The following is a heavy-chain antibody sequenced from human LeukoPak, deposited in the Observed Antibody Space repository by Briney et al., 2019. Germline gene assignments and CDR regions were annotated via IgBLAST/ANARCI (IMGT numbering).Heavy chain of an antibody. CDR2: IYSGGST. J-gene: IGHJ4*02. Sequence: GGSLRLSCAVSGFTVTNDYMNWVRQAPGKGLEWVSIIYSGGSTYYADSVKGRFTISRDNSKNTLYLQMNSLRAEDTAVYYCAKLLYLLPYYFDYWGQGTLVTVSS. V-gene: IGHV3-53*01. D-gene: IGHD4-23*01. CDR1: GFTVTNDY. CDR3: AKLLYLLPYYFDY.